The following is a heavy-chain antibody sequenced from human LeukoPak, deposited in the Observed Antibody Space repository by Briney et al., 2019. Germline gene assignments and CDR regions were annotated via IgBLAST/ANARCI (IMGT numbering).Heavy chain of an antibody. CDR3: ANRQGPMVRGVIYGMDV. CDR2: ISGSGGST. J-gene: IGHJ6*02. CDR1: GFTFSSYA. V-gene: IGHV3-23*01. D-gene: IGHD3-10*01. Sequence: GGSLRLSCAASGFTFSSYAMSWVRPAPGKGLEWVSAISGSGGSTYYADSVKGRFTISRDNSKNTLYLQMNSLRAEDTAVYYCANRQGPMVRGVIYGMDVWGQGTTVTVSS.